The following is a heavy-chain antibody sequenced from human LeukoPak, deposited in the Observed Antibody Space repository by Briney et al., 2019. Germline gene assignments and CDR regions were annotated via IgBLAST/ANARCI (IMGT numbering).Heavy chain of an antibody. CDR2: IRNKGNSYTT. V-gene: IGHV3-72*01. Sequence: GGSLRLSCAASGFIFSDYYMDWVRQAPGKGVEWVGRIRNKGNSYTTQYAASVKGRFTISREDSQNSVYLQMNSLKTEDTALYYCVRVMVRGVGFDYWGQGTLVTVSS. J-gene: IGHJ4*02. CDR1: GFIFSDYY. D-gene: IGHD3-10*01. CDR3: VRVMVRGVGFDY.